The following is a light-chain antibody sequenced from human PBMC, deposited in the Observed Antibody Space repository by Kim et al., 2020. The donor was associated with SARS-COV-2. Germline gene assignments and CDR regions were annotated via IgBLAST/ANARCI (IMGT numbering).Light chain of an antibody. J-gene: IGLJ3*02. V-gene: IGLV2-23*02. CDR1: SSDVGSYNL. Sequence: QSALTQPASVSGSPGQSITISCTGTSSDVGSYNLVSWYQQHPGKAPKLMIYEVSKRPSGDSNRFSVSNSGNTASLTISWLQAANEADYYCCSYAGSSTWVLGGGTQLTVL. CDR2: EVS. CDR3: CSYAGSSTWV.